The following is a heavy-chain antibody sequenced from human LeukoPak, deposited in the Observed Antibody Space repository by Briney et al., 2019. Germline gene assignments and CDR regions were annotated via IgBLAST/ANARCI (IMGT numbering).Heavy chain of an antibody. CDR2: IYPGDSNI. D-gene: IGHD3-9*01. Sequence: GESLKISCKGSGYSFSSYWIGWVRQRPGKGLEWMGIIYPGDSNIRYSPSFQGQVTISADKSITTAYLQWSSLKASDTAMYYCARHSAMTGSIDYWGQGALVTVSS. J-gene: IGHJ4*02. V-gene: IGHV5-51*01. CDR3: ARHSAMTGSIDY. CDR1: GYSFSSYW.